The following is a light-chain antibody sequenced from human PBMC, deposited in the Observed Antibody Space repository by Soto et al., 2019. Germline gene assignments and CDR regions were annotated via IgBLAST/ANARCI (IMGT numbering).Light chain of an antibody. Sequence: AIRMTQSPSSFSASTGDRVTITCRASQGINSYLAWYQQKPGKAPKLLIYAASTLQSGVPSRFSGSGSGTDFTLTISCLQSEDFATYYCQQYYSYPPTFGPGTKVDIK. CDR3: QQYYSYPPT. CDR2: AAS. CDR1: QGINSY. V-gene: IGKV1-8*01. J-gene: IGKJ3*01.